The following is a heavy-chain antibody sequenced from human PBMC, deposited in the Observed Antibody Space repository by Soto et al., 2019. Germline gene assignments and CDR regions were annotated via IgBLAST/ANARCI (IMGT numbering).Heavy chain of an antibody. CDR1: GFTFSSYW. CDR2: IWYDGSNK. J-gene: IGHJ6*02. Sequence: GGSLRLSCAASGFTFSSYWMSWVRQAPGKGLEWVAVIWYDGSNKYYADSVKGRFTISRDNSKNTLYLQMNSLRAEDTAVYYCARDPRYSYGPSYYYYGMDVWGQGTTVTVSS. CDR3: ARDPRYSYGPSYYYYGMDV. V-gene: IGHV3-33*08. D-gene: IGHD5-18*01.